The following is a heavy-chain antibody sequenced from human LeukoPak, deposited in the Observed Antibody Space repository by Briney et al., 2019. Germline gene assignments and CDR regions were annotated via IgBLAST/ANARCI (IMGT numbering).Heavy chain of an antibody. J-gene: IGHJ4*02. V-gene: IGHV3-23*01. CDR2: ISGSGGST. CDR3: AKDQVVVVPAAAFDY. D-gene: IGHD2-2*01. Sequence: GGSLRLSCAVSGFTFSSYAMSWVRQAPGKGLEWVSAISGSGGSTYYADSVKGRFTISRDNSKNTLYLQMNSLRAEDTAVYYCAKDQVVVVPAAAFDYWGQGTLVTVSS. CDR1: GFTFSSYA.